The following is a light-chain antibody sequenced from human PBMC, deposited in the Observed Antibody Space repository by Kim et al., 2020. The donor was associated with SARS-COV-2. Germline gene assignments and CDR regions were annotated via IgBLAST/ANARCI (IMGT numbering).Light chain of an antibody. Sequence: SASVRDSVTITYRASQSVGTYLNWDQLKPGEATKLLISSASNLQSVIPPKYSDSGSGTDFTLIISSLQPEDFAYYYYQLSHGPPYDFAEGTKLVI. J-gene: IGKJ2*01. CDR1: QSVGTY. CDR3: QLSHGPPYD. V-gene: IGKV1-39*01. CDR2: SAS.